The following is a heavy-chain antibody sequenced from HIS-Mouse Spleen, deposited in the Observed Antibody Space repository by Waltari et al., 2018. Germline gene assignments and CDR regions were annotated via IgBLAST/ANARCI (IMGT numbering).Heavy chain of an antibody. Sequence: QVQLVQSGAEVKRHGASVTVSCKAAGYTFTGYPLHWVRTAPGQGLEWMGWINPNSGGTNYAQKFQGRVTMTRDTSISTSYMELSRLRSDDTAVYYCTGGSWSGYYFDYWGQGTLVTVSS. V-gene: IGHV1-2*02. J-gene: IGHJ4*02. CDR1: GYTFTGYP. D-gene: IGHD3-3*01. CDR2: INPNSGGT. CDR3: TGGSWSGYYFDY.